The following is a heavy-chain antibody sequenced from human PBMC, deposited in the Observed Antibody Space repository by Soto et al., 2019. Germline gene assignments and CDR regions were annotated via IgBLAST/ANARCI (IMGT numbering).Heavy chain of an antibody. CDR2: TYYRSKWYN. CDR1: GDSVSSNTAA. J-gene: IGHJ3*02. D-gene: IGHD1-1*01. Sequence: SPTLSLPCAISGDSVSSNTAAWNWIRQSPSRGLEWLGRTYYRSKWYNDYAVSVKSRMTINPDTSKNHFSLQLNSVTPEDTAVYYCARDPVFTGDTFDIWGQGTMVTVSS. CDR3: ARDPVFTGDTFDI. V-gene: IGHV6-1*01.